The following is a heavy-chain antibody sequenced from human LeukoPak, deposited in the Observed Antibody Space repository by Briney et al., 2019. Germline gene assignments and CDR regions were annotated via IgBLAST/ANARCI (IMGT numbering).Heavy chain of an antibody. Sequence: ASVKVSCKASGYTFTGYYMHWVRQAPGQGLEWMGRINPNSGGTNYAQKFQGRVTMTRDTSISTAYMELSRLRSDDTAVYYCAIQHPTVGATGNYWGQGTLVTLSS. CDR3: AIQHPTVGATGNY. D-gene: IGHD1-26*01. CDR1: GYTFTGYY. CDR2: INPNSGGT. J-gene: IGHJ4*02. V-gene: IGHV1-2*06.